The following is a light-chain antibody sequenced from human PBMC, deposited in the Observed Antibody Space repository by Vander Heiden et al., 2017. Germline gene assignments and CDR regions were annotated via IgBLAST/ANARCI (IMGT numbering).Light chain of an antibody. Sequence: DIQMTQPPSSLSASVGDRVTITCRASQSISSYLNWYQQKPGKATKLLIYAASSLQSGVPSRFSGSGSGTDFTLTISSLQPEDFATYYCQQSYSTPWTFGQGTKVKIK. CDR3: QQSYSTPWT. CDR2: AAS. J-gene: IGKJ1*01. CDR1: QSISSY. V-gene: IGKV1-39*01.